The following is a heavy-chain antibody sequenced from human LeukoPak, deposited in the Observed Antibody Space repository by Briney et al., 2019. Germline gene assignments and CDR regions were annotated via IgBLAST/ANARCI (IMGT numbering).Heavy chain of an antibody. CDR2: INPNSGGT. J-gene: IGHJ4*02. V-gene: IGHV1-2*02. Sequence: ASAKVSCKASGYTFTGYYMHWVRQAPGQGLEWMGWINPNSGGTNYAQKFQGRVTMTRDTSISTAYMELSRLRSDDTAVYYCARGPFTIFGVVINFDYWGQGTLVTVSS. CDR3: ARGPFTIFGVVINFDY. CDR1: GYTFTGYY. D-gene: IGHD3-3*01.